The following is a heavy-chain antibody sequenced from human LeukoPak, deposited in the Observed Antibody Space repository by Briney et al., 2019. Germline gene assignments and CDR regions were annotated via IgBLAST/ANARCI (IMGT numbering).Heavy chain of an antibody. CDR3: ARDLVGATPPSMDV. Sequence: SVKVSCKASGGTFSSYAISWVRQAPGQGLEWMGGIIPIFDTANYAQKFQGRVTITADESTSTAYMELSSLRSEDTAVYYCARDLVGATPPSMDVWGQGTTVTVSS. CDR1: GGTFSSYA. J-gene: IGHJ6*02. CDR2: IIPIFDTA. V-gene: IGHV1-69*13. D-gene: IGHD1-26*01.